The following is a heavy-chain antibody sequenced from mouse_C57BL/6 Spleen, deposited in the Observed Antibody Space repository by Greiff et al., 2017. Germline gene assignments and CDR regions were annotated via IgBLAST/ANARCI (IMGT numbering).Heavy chain of an antibody. V-gene: IGHV1-64*01. CDR3: AREGGEGYFDV. CDR2: IHPNSGST. J-gene: IGHJ1*03. CDR1: GYTFTSYW. Sequence: QVQLKQPGAELVKPGASVKLSCKASGYTFTSYWMHWVKQRPGQGLEWIGMIHPNSGSTNYNEKFKSKATLTVDKSSSTAYMQLSSLTSEDSAVYYCAREGGEGYFDVWGTGTTVTVSS.